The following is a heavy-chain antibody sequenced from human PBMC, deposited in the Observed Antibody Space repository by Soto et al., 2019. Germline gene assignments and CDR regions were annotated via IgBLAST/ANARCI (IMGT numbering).Heavy chain of an antibody. J-gene: IGHJ6*02. Sequence: QITLKESGPTLVKPTQTLTLTCTFSGLSLSTTEVGVGWIRQPPRKALEWVAVIYGDDDKHYSPYLKSRLTITKDNANHHVVLTMTNMDPVDTATYYCIHRRRNYGVDVWGQGTTVIVSS. CDR2: IYGDDDK. V-gene: IGHV2-5*02. CDR3: IHRRRNYGVDV. CDR1: GLSLSTTEVG.